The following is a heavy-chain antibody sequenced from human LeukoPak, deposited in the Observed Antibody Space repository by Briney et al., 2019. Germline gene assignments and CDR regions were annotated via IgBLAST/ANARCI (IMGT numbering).Heavy chain of an antibody. J-gene: IGHJ1*01. CDR3: AKDDDWGRYKH. CDR1: GFTFSNYA. CDR2: ISPSGGIT. V-gene: IGHV3-23*01. Sequence: PGGSLRLSCAASGFTFSNYAMSWVRQAPGKGLEWVSGISPSGGITYYTDSVKGRFTISRDNSKNTQSLRMNSLRAEDTAVYYCAKDDDWGRYKHWGQGTLVTVSS. D-gene: IGHD3-16*01.